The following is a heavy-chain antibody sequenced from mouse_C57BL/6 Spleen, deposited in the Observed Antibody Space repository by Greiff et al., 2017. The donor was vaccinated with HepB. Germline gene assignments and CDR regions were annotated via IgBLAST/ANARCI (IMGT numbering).Heavy chain of an antibody. D-gene: IGHD2-1*01. J-gene: IGHJ2*01. Sequence: EVKLMESGGGLVKPGGSLKLSCAASGFTFSSYAMSWVRQTPEKRLEWVATISDGGSYTYYPDNVKGRFTISRDNAKNNLYLQMSHLKSEDTAMYYCARIGSTMVTTRYFDYWGQGTTLTVSS. CDR2: ISDGGSYT. CDR1: GFTFSSYA. CDR3: ARIGSTMVTTRYFDY. V-gene: IGHV5-4*03.